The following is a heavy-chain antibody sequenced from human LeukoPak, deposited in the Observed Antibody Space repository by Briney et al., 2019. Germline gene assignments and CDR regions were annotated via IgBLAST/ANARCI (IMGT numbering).Heavy chain of an antibody. CDR3: ARGIGHYDILTGYRDY. CDR1: GFTVSSNY. D-gene: IGHD3-9*01. V-gene: IGHV3-53*01. J-gene: IGHJ4*02. Sequence: GGSLRLSCAASGFTVSSNYMSWVCQAPGKGLEWVSVIYSGGSTYYADSVKGRFTISRDNSKNTLYLQMNSLRAEDTAVYYCARGIGHYDILTGYRDYWGQGTLVTVSS. CDR2: IYSGGST.